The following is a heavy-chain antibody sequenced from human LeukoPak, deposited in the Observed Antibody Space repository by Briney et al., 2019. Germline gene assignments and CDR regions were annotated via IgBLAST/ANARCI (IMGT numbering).Heavy chain of an antibody. CDR1: GFTFSTSW. V-gene: IGHV3-21*04. CDR2: IDSTSTYI. D-gene: IGHD1-26*01. J-gene: IGHJ4*02. CDR3: ARDSLVGSTTPVFDY. Sequence: GGSLRLSCTASGFTFSTSWMNWVRQAPGKGLEWVSSIDSTSTYIYYADSVKGRFTISRDNAKNSLYLQMDSLRAEDTAVYYCARDSLVGSTTPVFDYWGQGTLVTASS.